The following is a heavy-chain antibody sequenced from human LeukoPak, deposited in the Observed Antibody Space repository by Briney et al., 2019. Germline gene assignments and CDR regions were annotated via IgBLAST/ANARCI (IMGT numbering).Heavy chain of an antibody. J-gene: IGHJ4*02. Sequence: PGGSLRLSCAASGFTFSSYAMHWVRQAPGKGLEWVSVIASDGGAKFYADSVKGRFTLSRDNPKNMFFLQMNLLTVEDTAIYYCAREATWGQWYFVHWGQGTPVTVSS. CDR2: IASDGGAK. V-gene: IGHV3-30*14. CDR3: AREATWGQWYFVH. CDR1: GFTFSSYA. D-gene: IGHD6-19*01.